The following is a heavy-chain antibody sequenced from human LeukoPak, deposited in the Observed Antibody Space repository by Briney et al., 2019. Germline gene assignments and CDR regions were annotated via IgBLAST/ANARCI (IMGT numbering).Heavy chain of an antibody. J-gene: IGHJ6*02. V-gene: IGHV4-4*07. CDR2: IYTRGST. CDR3: ARIGTIGVPAAIGYYYYGMDV. CDR1: GGSISSYY. Sequence: SETLSLTCTVSGGSISSYYWSWIRQPAGKGLEWIGRIYTRGSTNYNPSLKSRVTMSVDTSKNQFSLKLSSATAADTAVYYCARIGTIGVPAAIGYYYYGMDVWGQGTTVTVSS. D-gene: IGHD2-2*02.